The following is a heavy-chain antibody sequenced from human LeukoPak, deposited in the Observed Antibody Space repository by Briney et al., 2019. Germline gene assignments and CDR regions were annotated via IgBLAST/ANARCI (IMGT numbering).Heavy chain of an antibody. J-gene: IGHJ4*02. D-gene: IGHD2-15*01. CDR1: GGSISRSTYY. CDR2: IYYSGST. V-gene: IGHV4-39*01. CDR3: ARHVGYCSGGSCPGYFDY. Sequence: SETLSLTCTVSGGSISRSTYYWGWIRQPPGKGLEWIGSIYYSGSTYYNPSLKSRVTISVDTSKNQFSLKLSSVTAADTAVYYCARHVGYCSGGSCPGYFDYWGQGTLVTVSS.